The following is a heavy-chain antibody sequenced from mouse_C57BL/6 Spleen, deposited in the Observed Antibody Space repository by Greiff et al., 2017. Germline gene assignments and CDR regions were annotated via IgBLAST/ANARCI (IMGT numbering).Heavy chain of an antibody. CDR3: ARSGGGAMDY. CDR1: GYTFTSYW. CDR2: IDPSDSYT. Sequence: QVHVKQPGAELVMPGASVKLSCKASGYTFTSYWMHWVKQRPGQGLEWIGEIDPSDSYTNYTPKFKGKSTLTVDKSSSTAYMQLSSLTSEDSAVYYCARSGGGAMDYWGQGTSVTVSS. V-gene: IGHV1-69*01. J-gene: IGHJ4*01. D-gene: IGHD1-1*02.